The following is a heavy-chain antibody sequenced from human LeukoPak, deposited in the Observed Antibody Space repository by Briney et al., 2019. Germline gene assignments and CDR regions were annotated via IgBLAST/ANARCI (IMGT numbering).Heavy chain of an antibody. CDR1: GFTVGNNY. V-gene: IGHV3-53*01. D-gene: IGHD2-21*02. J-gene: IGHJ4*02. Sequence: GGSLRLSCAASGFTVGNNYMAWVRQVPGKGLEWVSFIYSGGSTYYADSVKGRFTISSDNSKNTVYLQMTSLRVDDTAVYYCAKFDRTATYFDSWGQGTLVTISS. CDR2: IYSGGST. CDR3: AKFDRTATYFDS.